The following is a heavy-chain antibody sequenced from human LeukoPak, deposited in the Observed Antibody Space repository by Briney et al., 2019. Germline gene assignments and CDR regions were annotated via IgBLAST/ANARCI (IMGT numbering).Heavy chain of an antibody. CDR1: RFTFSNYG. D-gene: IGHD1-26*01. CDR2: ISFDGSNE. CDR3: AKDMGGVDAFDI. V-gene: IGHV3-30*18. Sequence: PGRSLRLSCAASRFTFSNYGMHWVRQAPGKGLEWVSFISFDGSNEYYADSLKGRFTISRDNSKNILYLQMNSLRAEDTAVYYCAKDMGGVDAFDIWGQGSMVTVSS. J-gene: IGHJ3*02.